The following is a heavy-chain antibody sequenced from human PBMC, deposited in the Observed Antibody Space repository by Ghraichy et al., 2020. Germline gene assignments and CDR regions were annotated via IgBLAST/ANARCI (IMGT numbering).Heavy chain of an antibody. D-gene: IGHD4-17*01. V-gene: IGHV3-21*01. CDR1: GFTFSSYS. CDR2: ISSSTSYI. Sequence: GGSLRLSCAASGFTFSSYSMNWVRQAPGKGLEWVSSISSSTSYIYYADSVEGRFTISRDNAKNSLYLQMNSLRAEDTAVYYCARDAMTTVTISDAFDIWGQGTMVTVSS. J-gene: IGHJ3*02. CDR3: ARDAMTTVTISDAFDI.